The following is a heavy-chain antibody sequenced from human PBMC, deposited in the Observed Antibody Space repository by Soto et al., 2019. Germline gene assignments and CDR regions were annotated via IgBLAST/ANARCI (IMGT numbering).Heavy chain of an antibody. CDR1: RGSISSSTYH. J-gene: IGHJ4*02. V-gene: IGHV4-39*01. CDR3: AAEIASAGHY. D-gene: IGHD6-13*01. Sequence: QLQLQESGPGLVRPSDTLSLTCSVSRGSISSSTYHWAWIRQAPGKGLEWIGSIYFSGATYYRPSLNTRVTLFVDTSQNLFSLKLNSVTAADTAVYYCAAEIASAGHYWGQGILVTVSS. CDR2: IYFSGAT.